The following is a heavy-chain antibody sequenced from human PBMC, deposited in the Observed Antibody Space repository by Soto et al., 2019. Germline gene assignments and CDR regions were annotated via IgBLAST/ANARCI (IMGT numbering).Heavy chain of an antibody. V-gene: IGHV4-34*01. CDR2: INHTGGT. CDR1: GGSVNGHY. Sequence: PSETLSLTCFVYGGSVNGHYWNWIRQPPGKGLEWIGEINHTGGTHYNPSLKSRVTMSVDTSKNQFSLRLSSVTAADTAIYYCATRITVFGLLIPPFDPWGKGTQVTVSS. D-gene: IGHD3-3*01. J-gene: IGHJ5*02. CDR3: ATRITVFGLLIPPFDP.